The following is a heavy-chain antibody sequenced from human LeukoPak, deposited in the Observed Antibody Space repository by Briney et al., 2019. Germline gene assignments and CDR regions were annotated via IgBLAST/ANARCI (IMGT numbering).Heavy chain of an antibody. D-gene: IGHD2-2*01. CDR3: ARHVYCRSTSCSYYYYYMDV. Sequence: GASVKVSCKASGYTFTDYYMHWVGQAPGQGLEWMGRINPNSGGTNYAQKFQGRVTMTTDTSISTAYMELSRLRSDDTAVYYCARHVYCRSTSCSYYYYYMDVWGKGTTVTVSS. V-gene: IGHV1-2*06. J-gene: IGHJ6*03. CDR2: INPNSGGT. CDR1: GYTFTDYY.